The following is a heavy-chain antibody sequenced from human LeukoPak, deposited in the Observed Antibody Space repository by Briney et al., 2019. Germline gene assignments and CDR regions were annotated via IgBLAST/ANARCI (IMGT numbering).Heavy chain of an antibody. V-gene: IGHV1-2*02. CDR3: ARDLGTRFANSLDL. CDR1: GYTFIDYY. D-gene: IGHD3-3*01. Sequence: GASVKVSCKACGYTFIDYYLHWVRQAPGQRLEWMGWIDPKTDITHYAQRFQGRFTVTRATSISTVYMELSRLRSDDTAVYYCARDLGTRFANSLDLWGQGTQVTVSS. CDR2: IDPKTDIT. J-gene: IGHJ3*01.